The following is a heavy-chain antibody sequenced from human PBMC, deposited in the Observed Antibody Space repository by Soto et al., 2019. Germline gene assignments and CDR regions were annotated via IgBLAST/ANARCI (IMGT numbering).Heavy chain of an antibody. CDR3: ARGWGYCSSTSCDVWFAP. D-gene: IGHD2-2*01. J-gene: IGHJ5*02. CDR2: IYYSGST. CDR1: GGSISSGGYY. Sequence: SETLSLTCTVSGGSISSGGYYWSWIRQHPGKGLEWIGSIYYSGSTYYNPSLKSRVTISVDTPKNQFSLKLSSVTAADTAVYYCARGWGYCSSTSCDVWFAPWGQGTLVTVS. V-gene: IGHV4-31*03.